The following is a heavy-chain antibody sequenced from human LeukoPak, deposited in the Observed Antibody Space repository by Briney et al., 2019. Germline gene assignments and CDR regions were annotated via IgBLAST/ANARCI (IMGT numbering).Heavy chain of an antibody. V-gene: IGHV1-18*01. CDR1: GYTFTSYG. CDR3: ARVGGGERPRRSYYYYGMDV. Sequence: ASVKVSCKASGYTFTSYGISWVRQAPGQGLEWMGWISAYNGNTNYAQKLQGRVTMTTDTSTSTAYMELRSLRSDDTAVYYCARVGGGERPRRSYYYYGMDVWGKGTTVPVSS. CDR2: ISAYNGNT. J-gene: IGHJ6*04. D-gene: IGHD3-16*01.